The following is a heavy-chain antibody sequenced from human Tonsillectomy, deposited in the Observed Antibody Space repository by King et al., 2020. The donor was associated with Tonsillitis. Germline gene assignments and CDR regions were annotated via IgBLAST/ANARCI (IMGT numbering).Heavy chain of an antibody. V-gene: IGHV3-30*18. CDR1: GFTFSSYG. D-gene: IGHD2-2*01. J-gene: IGHJ6*03. CDR3: AKGNLGYCSSTSCYGYYYYYMDV. Sequence: QLVQSGGGVVQPGRSLRLSCAASGFTFSSYGMHWVLQAPGKGLEWGSVISYDGSNKYCSYSVKGRFAISSDNSKNTLYLQMNSLRAEVRAVYYCAKGNLGYCSSTSCYGYYYYYMDVWGKGTTVTVSS. CDR2: ISYDGSNK.